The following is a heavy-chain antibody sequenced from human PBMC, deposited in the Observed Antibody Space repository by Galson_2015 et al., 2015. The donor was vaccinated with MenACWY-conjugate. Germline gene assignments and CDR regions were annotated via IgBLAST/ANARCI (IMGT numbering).Heavy chain of an antibody. J-gene: IGHJ4*02. Sequence: SLRLSCAASGFTVSSNYMSWVRQAPGKGLEWVSVIYSGGSTYYADSVKGRFTISRDNSKNTLYLQMNSLRAEDTAVYYCARDGRMGGYCSSTSCPRGQGTLVTVSS. CDR3: ARDGRMGGYCSSTSCP. CDR2: IYSGGST. V-gene: IGHV3-53*01. CDR1: GFTVSSNY. D-gene: IGHD2-2*01.